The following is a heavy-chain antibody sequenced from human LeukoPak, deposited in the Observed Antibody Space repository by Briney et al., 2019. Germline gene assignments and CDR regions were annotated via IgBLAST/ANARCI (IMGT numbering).Heavy chain of an antibody. J-gene: IGHJ4*02. Sequence: GGSLRLSCAASGFTFSSYAMHWVRQAPGKGLEWVAVISYDGSNKCYADSVKGRFTISRDNSKNTLYLQMNSLRAEDTAVYYCAVPQLPRGAARPYYFDYWGQGTLVTVSS. V-gene: IGHV3-30*04. D-gene: IGHD6-6*01. CDR2: ISYDGSNK. CDR3: AVPQLPRGAARPYYFDY. CDR1: GFTFSSYA.